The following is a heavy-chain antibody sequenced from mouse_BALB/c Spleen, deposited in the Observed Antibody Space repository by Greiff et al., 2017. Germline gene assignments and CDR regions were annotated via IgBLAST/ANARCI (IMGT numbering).Heavy chain of an antibody. J-gene: IGHJ3*01. V-gene: IGHV5-6-5*01. Sequence: EVKVEESGGGLVKPGGSLKLSCAASGFTFSSYAMSWVRQTPEKRLEWVASISSGGSTYYPDSVKGRFTISRDNARNILYLQMSSLRSEDTAMYYCALYYDYLAWFAYWGQGTLVTVSA. CDR2: ISSGGST. CDR3: ALYYDYLAWFAY. D-gene: IGHD2-4*01. CDR1: GFTFSSYA.